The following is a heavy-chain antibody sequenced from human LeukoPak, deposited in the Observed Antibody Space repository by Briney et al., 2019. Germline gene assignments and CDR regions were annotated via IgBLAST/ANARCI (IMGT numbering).Heavy chain of an antibody. V-gene: IGHV1-8*01. D-gene: IGHD5-24*01. CDR1: GYTFTSYD. CDR3: ARDSRRDGYNLYYYYYMDV. Sequence: ASVKVSCKASGYTFTSYDINWVRQATGQGLEWMGWMNPNSGNTGYAQKFQGRVTMTRNTSISTAYMELSSLRSEDTAVYYCARDSRRDGYNLYYYYYMDVWGKGTTVTVSS. CDR2: MNPNSGNT. J-gene: IGHJ6*03.